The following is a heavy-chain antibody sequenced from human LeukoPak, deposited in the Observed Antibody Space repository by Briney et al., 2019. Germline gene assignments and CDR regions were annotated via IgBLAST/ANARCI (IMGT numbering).Heavy chain of an antibody. V-gene: IGHV4-59*12. CDR3: ARRDMVRGVIRY. D-gene: IGHD3-10*01. J-gene: IGHJ4*02. CDR1: GGSISSYY. Sequence: SETLSLTCTVSGGSISSYYWSWIRRPPGKGLEWIGYIYYSGSTNYNPSLKSRVTISVDTSKNQFSLKLSSVTAADTAVYYCARRDMVRGVIRYWGQGTLVTVSS. CDR2: IYYSGST.